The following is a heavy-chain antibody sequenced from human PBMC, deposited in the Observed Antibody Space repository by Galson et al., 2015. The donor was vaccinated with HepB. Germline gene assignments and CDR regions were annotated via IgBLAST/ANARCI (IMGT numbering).Heavy chain of an antibody. J-gene: IGHJ4*02. CDR3: ARNRGNYDYIWGSYRYPLAFDY. CDR1: GYSFTSYW. D-gene: IGHD3-16*02. CDR2: IYPGDSDT. Sequence: QSGAEVKKPGESLKISCKGSGYSFTSYWIGWVRQMPGKGLEWMGIIYPGDSDTRYSPSFQGQVTISADKSISTAYLQWSSLKASDTAMYYCARNRGNYDYIWGSYRYPLAFDYWGQGTLVTVSS. V-gene: IGHV5-51*03.